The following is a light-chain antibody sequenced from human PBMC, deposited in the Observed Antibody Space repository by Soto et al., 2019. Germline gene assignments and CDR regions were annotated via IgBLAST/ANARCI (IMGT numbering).Light chain of an antibody. CDR1: ESVSNNY. Sequence: EIVLTQSPGTLSLSPGERATLSCRASESVSNNYLAWYQRKPGQAPRLLIYGASYRATDIPNRFSGSGSGTDFTLTSARLEAEEFAVYICQQYGGTPPTFGLGTKVEI. J-gene: IGKJ1*01. V-gene: IGKV3-20*01. CDR3: QQYGGTPPT. CDR2: GAS.